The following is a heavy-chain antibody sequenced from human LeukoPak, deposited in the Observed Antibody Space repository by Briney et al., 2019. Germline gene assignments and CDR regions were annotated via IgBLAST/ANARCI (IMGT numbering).Heavy chain of an antibody. D-gene: IGHD2-2*01. Sequence: GGSLRLSCAASGFTFSSYWMSWVRQALGKGLEWVANIKQDGSEKYYVDSVKGRYTISRDNAKNSLYLQMNSLRAEDTAVYYCARAYCSSTSCYSNYYYYYYMDVWGKGTTVTVSS. J-gene: IGHJ6*03. V-gene: IGHV3-7*01. CDR1: GFTFSSYW. CDR2: IKQDGSEK. CDR3: ARAYCSSTSCYSNYYYYYYMDV.